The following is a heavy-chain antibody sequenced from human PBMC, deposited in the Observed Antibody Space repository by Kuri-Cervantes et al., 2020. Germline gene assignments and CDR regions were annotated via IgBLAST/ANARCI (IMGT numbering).Heavy chain of an antibody. CDR3: ATSSSRLTHYFDY. V-gene: IGHV3-23*01. D-gene: IGHD2-2*01. CDR1: GFTFNDYA. J-gene: IGHJ4*02. CDR2: VSTSGDAT. Sequence: GGSLRLSCVASGFTFNDYAMHWVRQAPGRGPQWVSAVSTSGDATYYADSVKGRFTISRDNSKTTLYLQMDSLRAEDTAVYYCATSSSRLTHYFDYWGQGTLVTVSS.